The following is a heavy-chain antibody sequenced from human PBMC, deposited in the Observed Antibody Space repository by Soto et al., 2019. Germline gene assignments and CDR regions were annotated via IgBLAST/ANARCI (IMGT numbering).Heavy chain of an antibody. Sequence: QVQLVESGGGVVQPGRSLRLSCAASGFTFSSYGMHWVRQAPGKGLEWVAVIWYDGTTKHYADSVKGRFTISRDNSKNTLYLQMNSLRAEDTAVYYCARDGRGYSYGYVVYWGQGTLVTVSS. D-gene: IGHD5-18*01. CDR2: IWYDGTTK. CDR1: GFTFSSYG. J-gene: IGHJ4*02. V-gene: IGHV3-33*01. CDR3: ARDGRGYSYGYVVY.